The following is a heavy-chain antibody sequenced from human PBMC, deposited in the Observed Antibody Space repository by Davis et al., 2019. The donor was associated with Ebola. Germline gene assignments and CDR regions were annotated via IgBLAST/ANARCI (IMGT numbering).Heavy chain of an antibody. CDR3: AINGYCSGGSCYDYGMDV. Sequence: SETLSLTCKVSGGSMESYYWTWIRQPPGKGLEWIGEIYHSGSTNYNPSLKSRVTISVDKSKNQFSLKLSSVTAADTAVYYCAINGYCSGGSCYDYGMDVGGQGTTVTVSS. D-gene: IGHD2-15*01. CDR2: IYHSGST. J-gene: IGHJ6*02. CDR1: GGSMESYY. V-gene: IGHV4-59*12.